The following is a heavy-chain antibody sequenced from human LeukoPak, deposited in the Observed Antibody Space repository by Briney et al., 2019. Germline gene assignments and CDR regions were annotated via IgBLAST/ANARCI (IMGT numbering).Heavy chain of an antibody. CDR1: GGTFSSYV. J-gene: IGHJ5*02. Sequence: ASVKVSCKASGGTFSSYVISWVRQAPGQGLEWMGGIIPMLGTANYAQKFQGRVTITADESTSTAYMELSSLRSEDTAVYYCAKGKWVKFDSSDYENWFDPWGQGTLVTVSS. V-gene: IGHV1-69*13. D-gene: IGHD3-22*01. CDR2: IIPMLGTA. CDR3: AKGKWVKFDSSDYENWFDP.